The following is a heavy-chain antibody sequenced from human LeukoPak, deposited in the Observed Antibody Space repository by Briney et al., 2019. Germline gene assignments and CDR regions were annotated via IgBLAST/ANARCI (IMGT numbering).Heavy chain of an antibody. D-gene: IGHD3-10*01. CDR1: GFTFSSYS. V-gene: IGHV3-21*01. Sequence: GGSLRLSCAASGFTFSSYSMNWVRQAPGKGLEWVSSISSSSSYIYYADSVKGRFTISRGNAKNSLYLQMNSLRAEDTAVYYCARDLVRGVQRGWFDPWGQGTLVTVSS. CDR3: ARDLVRGVQRGWFDP. CDR2: ISSSSSYI. J-gene: IGHJ5*02.